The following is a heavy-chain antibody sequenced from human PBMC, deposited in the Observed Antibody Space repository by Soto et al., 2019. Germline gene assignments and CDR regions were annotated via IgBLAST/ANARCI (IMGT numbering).Heavy chain of an antibody. CDR3: AIYHLELFRFDY. CDR2: ISLYNGNT. V-gene: IGHV1-18*04. D-gene: IGHD2-2*01. CDR1: DFSFTSHG. Sequence: QIQLVQSGPEVKKPGASMKVSCKAYDFSFTSHGISWVRQAPGQGLEWMGWISLYNGNTNYAQQFQGRVTMTTDTSTSTAYLELRSLRSDDTAMYFCAIYHLELFRFDYWCQGTLVTVSS. J-gene: IGHJ4*02.